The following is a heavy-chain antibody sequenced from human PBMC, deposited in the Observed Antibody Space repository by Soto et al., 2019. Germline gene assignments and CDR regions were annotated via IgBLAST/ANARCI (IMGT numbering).Heavy chain of an antibody. CDR1: GGTFSSYA. D-gene: IGHD6-6*01. J-gene: IGHJ4*02. Sequence: ASVKVSCKVSGGTFSSYAISWVRQAPGQGLEWMGGFIPIFGTANYAQKLQGRVTITADESTSTAYMELSSLRSEDTAVYYCARVEISSSSSYWGQGTLVTVSS. CDR3: ARVEISSSSSY. V-gene: IGHV1-69*13. CDR2: FIPIFGTA.